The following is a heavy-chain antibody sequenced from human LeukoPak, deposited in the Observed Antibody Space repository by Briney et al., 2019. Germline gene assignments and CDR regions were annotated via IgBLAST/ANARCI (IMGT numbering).Heavy chain of an antibody. J-gene: IGHJ3*02. D-gene: IGHD6-13*01. V-gene: IGHV3-21*01. CDR3: ARDRSIAAAGTDAFDI. CDR1: GFTFSSYS. Sequence: GGSLRLSCAASGFTFSSYSMNWVRQAPGKGLEWVSSISSSSSYIYYADSVKGRFTISRDNAKNSLYLQMNSLRVEDTAVYYCARDRSIAAAGTDAFDIWGQGTMVTVSS. CDR2: ISSSSSYI.